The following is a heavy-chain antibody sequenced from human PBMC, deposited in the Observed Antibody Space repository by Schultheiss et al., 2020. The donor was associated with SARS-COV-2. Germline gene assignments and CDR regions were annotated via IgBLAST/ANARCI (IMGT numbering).Heavy chain of an antibody. CDR2: IKQDGSEK. V-gene: IGHV3-7*03. CDR3: ASPAGSLLF. CDR1: GFTFSNAW. Sequence: GESLKISCAASGFTFSNAWMSWVRQAPGKGLEWVANIKQDGSEKYYVDSVKGRFTISRDNSKNTLYLQMNSLRAEDTAVYYCASPAGSLLFWGQGTLVTVSS. D-gene: IGHD3-10*01. J-gene: IGHJ4*02.